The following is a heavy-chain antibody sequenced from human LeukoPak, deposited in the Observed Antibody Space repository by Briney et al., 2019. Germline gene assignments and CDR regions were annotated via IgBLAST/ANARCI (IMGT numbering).Heavy chain of an antibody. CDR3: ARDKFIGSTWGYSYDTAYYYYMDV. CDR1: GFTFSSYW. CDR2: IKQDGSEK. D-gene: IGHD5-18*01. J-gene: IGHJ6*03. Sequence: PGGSLRLSCAASGFTFSSYWMSWVRQAPGKGLEWVANIKQDGSEKYYVDSVKGRFTISRDNAKNSLYLQMNSLRAEDTAVYYCARDKFIGSTWGYSYDTAYYYYMDVWGKGTTVTVSS. V-gene: IGHV3-7*01.